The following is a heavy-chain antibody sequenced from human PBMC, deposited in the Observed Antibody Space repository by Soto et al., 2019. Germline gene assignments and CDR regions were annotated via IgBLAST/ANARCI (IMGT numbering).Heavy chain of an antibody. D-gene: IGHD2-15*01. J-gene: IGHJ5*02. V-gene: IGHV1-69*06. CDR1: GGTFSSYA. CDR3: ARGSYCSGTSCYSVSGS. Sequence: GASVKVSCKASGGTFSSYAVSWVRQAPGEGLEWMGGTMPIYGTSKYAQKFQGRVTFTADKSTGTAYMELSSLRSEDTAVYYCARGSYCSGTSCYSVSGSWGQGTLVTVSS. CDR2: TMPIYGTS.